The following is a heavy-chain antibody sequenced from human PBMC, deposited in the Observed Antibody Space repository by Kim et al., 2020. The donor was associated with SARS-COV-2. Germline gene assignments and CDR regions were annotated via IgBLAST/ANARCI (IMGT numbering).Heavy chain of an antibody. V-gene: IGHV3-23*01. CDR3: AKGYYDSGNYYTLDF. CDR2: IRGRGDFT. J-gene: IGHJ4*02. D-gene: IGHD3-10*01. Sequence: GLEWDAVIRGRGDFTDYAGAEKGRCTISRDKSRNTLYLQMKSHGAEDTAVYYCAKGYYDSGNYYTLDFRGQGTLVTVSS.